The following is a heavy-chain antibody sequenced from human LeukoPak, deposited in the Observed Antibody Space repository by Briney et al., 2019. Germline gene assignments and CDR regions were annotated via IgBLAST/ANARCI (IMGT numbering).Heavy chain of an antibody. CDR1: GGSFSGYY. CDR2: INHSGST. D-gene: IGHD4-11*01. Sequence: SETLSLTCAVYGGSFSGYYWSWIRQPPGKGLEWIGEINHSGSTNYNPSLKSRVTISVDTSKNQFSLKLSSVTAADTAVYYCASGMTVTVYYYYCSMDVWGKGTTVTVSS. CDR3: ASGMTVTVYYYYCSMDV. J-gene: IGHJ6*03. V-gene: IGHV4-34*01.